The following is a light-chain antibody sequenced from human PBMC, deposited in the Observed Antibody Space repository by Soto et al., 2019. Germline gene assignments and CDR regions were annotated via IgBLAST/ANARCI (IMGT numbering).Light chain of an antibody. J-gene: IGKJ1*01. CDR3: QQYGSSPQT. CDR2: GAS. V-gene: IGKV3-20*01. Sequence: EIVLTQSPGTLSLSAGERATLSCRASQSVSSNYLAWYQQKPGQAPRLLISGASTRATGIPDRFSGSGFGTDFTLTISRLEPEDFAVYYCQQYGSSPQTFGQGTKVEIK. CDR1: QSVSSNY.